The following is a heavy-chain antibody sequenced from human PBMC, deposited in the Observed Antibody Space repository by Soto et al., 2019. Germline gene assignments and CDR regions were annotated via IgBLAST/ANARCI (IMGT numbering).Heavy chain of an antibody. CDR2: IIPIFGTA. CDR3: ARRKNYYDSSGYYSHFDY. D-gene: IGHD3-22*01. J-gene: IGHJ4*02. CDR1: GGTFSSYA. Sequence: QVQLVQSGAEVKRPGSSVKVSCKASGGTFSSYAISWVRQAPGQGLEWMGGIIPIFGTANYAQKFQGRVTITADESTSTAYMELSSLRSEDTAVYYCARRKNYYDSSGYYSHFDYWGQGTLVTVSS. V-gene: IGHV1-69*01.